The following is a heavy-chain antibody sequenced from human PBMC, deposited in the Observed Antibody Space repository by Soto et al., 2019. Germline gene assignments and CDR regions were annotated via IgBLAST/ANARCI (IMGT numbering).Heavy chain of an antibody. D-gene: IGHD6-13*01. CDR2: IIPIFGTA. Sequence: GASVKVSCKASGGTFSSYAISWVRQAPGQGLEWMGGIIPIFGTANYAQKFQGRVTITADESTSTAYMELSSLRSEDTAVYYCARDQQLALMHRYYYGMDVWGQGTTVTVSS. J-gene: IGHJ6*02. CDR3: ARDQQLALMHRYYYGMDV. V-gene: IGHV1-69*13. CDR1: GGTFSSYA.